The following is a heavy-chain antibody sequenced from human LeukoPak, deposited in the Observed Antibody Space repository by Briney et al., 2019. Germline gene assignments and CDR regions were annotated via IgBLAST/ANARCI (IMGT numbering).Heavy chain of an antibody. CDR2: IYHSGST. CDR1: GGSISSGGYY. D-gene: IGHD5-12*01. V-gene: IGHV4-30-2*01. J-gene: IGHJ4*02. CDR3: ARGRGGYVYYFDY. Sequence: PSQTLSLTCTVSGGSISSGGYYRSWIRQPPGKGLEWIGYIYHSGSTYYNPSLKSRVTISVDRSKNQFSLKLSSVTAADTAVYYCARGRGGYVYYFDYWGQGTLVTVSS.